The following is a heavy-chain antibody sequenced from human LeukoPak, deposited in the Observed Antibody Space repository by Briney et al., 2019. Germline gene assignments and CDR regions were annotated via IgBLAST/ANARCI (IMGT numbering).Heavy chain of an antibody. Sequence: SETLSLTCTVSTGSMTSDSYYWAWVRQPPGKGLEWIGTIFYSGKTYYSASLKSRVTVSLDTSKKNFSLRLSSVTAADTAVYYCARLWIVATWFDAWGQEPWSPSPQ. J-gene: IGHJ5*01. CDR3: ARLWIVATWFDA. CDR1: TGSMTSDSYY. D-gene: IGHD2-2*03. V-gene: IGHV4-39*02. CDR2: IFYSGKT.